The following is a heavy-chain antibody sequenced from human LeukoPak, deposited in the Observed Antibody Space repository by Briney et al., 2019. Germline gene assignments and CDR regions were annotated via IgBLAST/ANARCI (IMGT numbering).Heavy chain of an antibody. J-gene: IGHJ6*03. CDR1: GGSISNYF. CDR3: ARFPGGAEYRHYYYMDV. Sequence: PSETLSLTCTVSGGSISNYFWSWIRQPPGKGLECIGYIYYSETTNYNPSFKSRVTVSVDTSKNQFSLKLSSVTAADMAVYYCARFPGGAEYRHYYYMDVWGKGTTVTVSS. V-gene: IGHV4-59*01. D-gene: IGHD1-14*01. CDR2: IYYSETT.